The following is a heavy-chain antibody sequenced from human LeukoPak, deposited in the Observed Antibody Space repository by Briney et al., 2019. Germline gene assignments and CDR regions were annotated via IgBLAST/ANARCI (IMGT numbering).Heavy chain of an antibody. D-gene: IGHD3-22*01. Sequence: ASVKVSCKASGYTLTGYYMHWVRQAPGQGLEWMGWINPNSGGTNYAQKFQGRVTMTRDTSISTAYMELSRLRSDDTAVYYCARVAHYYDSSGYYQYWGQGTLVTVSS. CDR2: INPNSGGT. CDR1: GYTLTGYY. CDR3: ARVAHYYDSSGYYQY. J-gene: IGHJ4*02. V-gene: IGHV1-2*02.